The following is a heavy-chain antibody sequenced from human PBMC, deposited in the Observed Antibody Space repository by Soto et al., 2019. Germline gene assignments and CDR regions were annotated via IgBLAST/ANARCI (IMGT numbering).Heavy chain of an antibody. D-gene: IGHD3-10*01. CDR2: INHSGST. CDR1: GGSFSGYY. J-gene: IGHJ4*02. CDR3: ASPPYGSGSYHRRFDY. V-gene: IGHV4-34*01. Sequence: PSETLSLTCAVYGGSFSGYYWSWIRQPPGKGLEWIGEINHSGSTNYNPSLKSRVTISVDTSKSQFSLKLSSVTAADTAVYYCASPPYGSGSYHRRFDYWGQGTLVTVSS.